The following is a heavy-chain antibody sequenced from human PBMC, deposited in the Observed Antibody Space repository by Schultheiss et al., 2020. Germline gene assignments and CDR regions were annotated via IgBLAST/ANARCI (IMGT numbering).Heavy chain of an antibody. CDR1: GGTFSSYA. CDR2: IIPIFGTA. D-gene: IGHD2-15*01. CDR3: ARYGGGSCYPSTSHCYNGRSYFDY. Sequence: SVKVSCKASGGTFSSYAISWVRQAPGQGLEWMGGIIPIFGTANYAQKFQGRVTITADESTSTAYMELSSLRSDDTAVYYCARYGGGSCYPSTSHCYNGRSYFDYWGQGTLVTVSS. V-gene: IGHV1-69*13. J-gene: IGHJ4*02.